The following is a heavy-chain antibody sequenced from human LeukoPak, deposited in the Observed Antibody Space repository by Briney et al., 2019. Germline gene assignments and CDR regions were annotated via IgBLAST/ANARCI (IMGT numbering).Heavy chain of an antibody. CDR3: ASVRLLFRNHDAFDI. Sequence: GGSLRLSCAASGFTFSSYSMNWVRQAPGKGLEWVSSISSSSSYIYYADSVKGRFTISRDNAKNSLYLQMNSLRAEDTAVYYCASVRLLFRNHDAFDIWGQGTMVTVSS. CDR1: GFTFSSYS. V-gene: IGHV3-21*01. CDR2: ISSSSSYI. J-gene: IGHJ3*02. D-gene: IGHD2-21*02.